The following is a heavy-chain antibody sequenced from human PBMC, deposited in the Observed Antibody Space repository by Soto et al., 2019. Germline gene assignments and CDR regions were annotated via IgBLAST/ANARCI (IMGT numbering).Heavy chain of an antibody. V-gene: IGHV1-69*13. D-gene: IGHD2-15*01. CDR3: ARAVVVVAATTFDY. Sequence: GASVKVSCKASGGTFSSYAISWVRQAPGQGLEWMGGIIPIFGTANYAQKFQGRVTITADESTSTAYMELRSLRSDDTAVYYCARAVVVVAATTFDYWGQGTLVTVSS. CDR2: IIPIFGTA. CDR1: GGTFSSYA. J-gene: IGHJ4*02.